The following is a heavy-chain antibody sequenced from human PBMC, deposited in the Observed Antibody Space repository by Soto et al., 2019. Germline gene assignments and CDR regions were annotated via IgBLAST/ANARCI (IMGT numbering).Heavy chain of an antibody. Sequence: SETLSLTCTVSGGSISSGDYYWSWNRQPPGKGLEWIGYIYYSGSTYYNPSLKSRVTISVDTSKNQFSLKLSSVTAADTAVYYCARDFREPQDFWDDNNWFDPWGQGTLDTVSS. CDR1: GGSISSGDYY. CDR3: ARDFREPQDFWDDNNWFDP. CDR2: IYYSGST. V-gene: IGHV4-30-4*01. D-gene: IGHD3-3*01. J-gene: IGHJ5*02.